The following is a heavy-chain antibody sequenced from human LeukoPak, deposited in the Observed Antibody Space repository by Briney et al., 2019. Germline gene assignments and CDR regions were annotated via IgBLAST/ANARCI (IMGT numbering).Heavy chain of an antibody. CDR2: IKKDGSEE. V-gene: IGHV3-7*01. CDR3: ARAFLHSSAWTYYYFYYMDV. D-gene: IGHD6-25*01. J-gene: IGHJ6*03. Sequence: GGSLRLSCAASGFTFSAYWMSWVRQAPGKGLEWVANIKKDGSEEYYVDSVKGRFTISRDNANNSLYLQMNSRRAEDTAVYYCARAFLHSSAWTYYYFYYMDVWGKGTTVAISS. CDR1: GFTFSAYW.